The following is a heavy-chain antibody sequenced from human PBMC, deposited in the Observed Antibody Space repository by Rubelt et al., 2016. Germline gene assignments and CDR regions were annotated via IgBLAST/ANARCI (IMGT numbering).Heavy chain of an antibody. CDR1: GASFSDYY. J-gene: IGHJ4*01. V-gene: IGHV4-34*10. CDR2: ISHSGTT. D-gene: IGHD6-13*01. CDR3: ARAEGWQQPSGY. Sequence: QVQLQESGPGLVKASETLSLTCAVSGASFSDYYWTWIRQPPGKGLEWIGEISHSGTTYYNPSLKSRVTISVDTSRDQFSLKLNSMTAADTAVYYCARAEGWQQPSGYWGQGALVTVSS.